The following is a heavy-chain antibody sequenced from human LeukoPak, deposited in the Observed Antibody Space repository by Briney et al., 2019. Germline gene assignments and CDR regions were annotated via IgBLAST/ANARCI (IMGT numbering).Heavy chain of an antibody. CDR3: AKDCATRCEGVGGNY. CDR2: ISTYSGNT. CDR1: GSTFSSSG. Sequence: GASVKVSCKASGSTFSSSGIYWVRQVPGHGLEWMGWISTYSGNTHYAPNLHGRLTMTTDTSTNTAYMELRSLTSDDTALYYCAKDCATRCEGVGGNYWGQGTLVTVSS. V-gene: IGHV1-18*01. J-gene: IGHJ4*02. D-gene: IGHD1-26*01.